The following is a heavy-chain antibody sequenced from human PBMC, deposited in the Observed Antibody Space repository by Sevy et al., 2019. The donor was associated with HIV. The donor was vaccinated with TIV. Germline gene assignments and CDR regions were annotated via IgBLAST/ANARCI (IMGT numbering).Heavy chain of an antibody. J-gene: IGHJ6*02. D-gene: IGHD3-22*01. V-gene: IGHV1-8*01. Sequence: ASVKVSCKDSGYTFTSYDINWVRQATGQGLEWMGWMNSNSGNTGYPQKFQGRVTMTRNTSISTAYMELSSLRSEDTAVYYCARYYYDSSGYYDYNGTDVWGQGTTVTVSS. CDR3: ARYYYDSSGYYDYNGTDV. CDR1: GYTFTSYD. CDR2: MNSNSGNT.